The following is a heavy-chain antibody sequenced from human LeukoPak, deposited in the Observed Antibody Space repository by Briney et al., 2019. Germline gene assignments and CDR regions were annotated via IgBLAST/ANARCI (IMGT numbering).Heavy chain of an antibody. Sequence: GESLKISCKGSEYSFTSYWIGWVRQMPGKGLEWMGIIYPGDSYTRYSPSFQGRVTISADKSISTAYLQWSSLKASDTAMYYCARRKFYYDSSGYYYSGSNNWFDPWGQGTLVTVSS. D-gene: IGHD3-22*01. CDR3: ARRKFYYDSSGYYYSGSNNWFDP. CDR2: IYPGDSYT. V-gene: IGHV5-51*01. J-gene: IGHJ5*02. CDR1: EYSFTSYW.